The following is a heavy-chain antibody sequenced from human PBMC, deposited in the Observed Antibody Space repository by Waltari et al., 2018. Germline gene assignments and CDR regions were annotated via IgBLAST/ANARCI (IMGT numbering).Heavy chain of an antibody. CDR1: GYSFTSYR. Sequence: SSGYSFTSYRISWVRQMPGKGLEWMGRIDPSDSYTNYSPSFQGHVTISADKSISTAYLQWSSLKASDTAMYYCARGTPAYCGGDCSDAFDIWGQGTMVTVSS. V-gene: IGHV5-10-1*01. CDR3: ARGTPAYCGGDCSDAFDI. CDR2: IDPSDSYT. D-gene: IGHD2-21*02. J-gene: IGHJ3*02.